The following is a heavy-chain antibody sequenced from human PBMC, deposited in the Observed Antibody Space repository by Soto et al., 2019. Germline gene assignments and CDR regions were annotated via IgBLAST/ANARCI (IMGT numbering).Heavy chain of an antibody. CDR3: ARGSPIYGSGSYYKLTIFDY. Sequence: SETLSVTCAVYGGSFSGYYWSWIRQPPGKGLEWIGEINHSGSTNYNPSLKSRVTISVDTSKNQFSLKLSSVTAADTAVYYCARGSPIYGSGSYYKLTIFDYWGQGTLIT. CDR1: GGSFSGYY. D-gene: IGHD3-10*01. V-gene: IGHV4-34*01. J-gene: IGHJ4*02. CDR2: INHSGST.